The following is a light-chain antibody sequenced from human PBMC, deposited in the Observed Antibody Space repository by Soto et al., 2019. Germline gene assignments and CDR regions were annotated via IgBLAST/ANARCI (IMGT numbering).Light chain of an antibody. CDR3: QQYDSSPVT. J-gene: IGKJ1*01. CDR2: GAS. Sequence: EIVLTQSPGTLYLSPGERATLSCRASQSVSSSYLAWYQQKPGQAPRLLIYGASSRATGIPDRFSGSGSGTDFTLTISSLEPEDFAVYYCQQYDSSPVTFGQGTKVEI. CDR1: QSVSSSY. V-gene: IGKV3-20*01.